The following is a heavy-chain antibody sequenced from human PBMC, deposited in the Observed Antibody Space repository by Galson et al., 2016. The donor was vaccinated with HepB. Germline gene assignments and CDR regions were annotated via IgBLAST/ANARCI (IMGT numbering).Heavy chain of an antibody. D-gene: IGHD3-16*01. CDR2: IYHSGNT. CDR3: ASLVDGYFDY. CDR1: GYSISDGYY. V-gene: IGHV4-38-2*02. J-gene: IGHJ4*02. Sequence: SETLSLTCTVSGYSISDGYYWGWIRQPPGKGLEWIGSIYHSGNTYYDPSLKSRVTISLDTSKNQFSLKLTSVTAAGTAMYYCASLVDGYFDYWGRGTLVAVSS.